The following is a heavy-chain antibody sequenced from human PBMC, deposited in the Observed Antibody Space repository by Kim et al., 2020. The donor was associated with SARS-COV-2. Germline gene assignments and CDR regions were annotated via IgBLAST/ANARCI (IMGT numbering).Heavy chain of an antibody. CDR3: AKEASGAYIDY. CDR2: NK. Sequence: NKYYADTVKGRLTISRDNSKNTLYLRMNSLRAEDTAVYYCAKEASGAYIDYWGQGTLVTVSS. D-gene: IGHD3-16*01. J-gene: IGHJ4*02. V-gene: IGHV3-33*06.